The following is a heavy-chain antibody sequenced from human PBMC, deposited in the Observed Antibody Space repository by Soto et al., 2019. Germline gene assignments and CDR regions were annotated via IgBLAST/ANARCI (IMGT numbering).Heavy chain of an antibody. CDR1: GGSVSSGSYY. V-gene: IGHV4-30-4*01. CDR3: ARVLRYFDWLGSRGYFDY. D-gene: IGHD3-9*01. J-gene: IGHJ4*02. CDR2: IYYSGST. Sequence: SETLSLTCTVSGGSVSSGSYYWSWIRQPPGKGLEWIGYIYYSGSTYYNPSLKSRVTISVDTSKNQFSLKLSSVTAADTAVYYCARVLRYFDWLGSRGYFDYWGQGTLVTVSS.